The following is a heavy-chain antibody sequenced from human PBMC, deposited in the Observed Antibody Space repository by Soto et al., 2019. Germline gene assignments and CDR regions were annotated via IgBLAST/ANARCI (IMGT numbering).Heavy chain of an antibody. D-gene: IGHD3-22*01. CDR2: IKQDATET. CDR3: ASYGRDSSGYYYFDY. CDR1: GFTFSSSW. V-gene: IGHV3-7*01. Sequence: GGSLRLSCTASGFTFSSSWMSWVRQAPGKGLEWVANIKQDATETYYMDSVRGRFTISRDNAKNSLSLQMNSLRAEDTAVYYCASYGRDSSGYYYFDYWGQGTLVTVSS. J-gene: IGHJ4*02.